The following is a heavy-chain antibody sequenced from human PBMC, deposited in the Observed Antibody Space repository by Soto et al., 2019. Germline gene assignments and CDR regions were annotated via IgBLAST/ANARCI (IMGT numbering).Heavy chain of an antibody. CDR2: INPNSGGT. CDR1: GYTFTGYY. Sequence: ASVKVSCKASGYTFTGYYMHWVRQAPGQGLEWMGWINPNSGGTNYAQKFQGWVTMTRDTSISTAYMELSRLRSDDTAVYYCARGGPLANYDFWSGYSTVGYYGMDVWGQGTTVTAP. J-gene: IGHJ6*02. CDR3: ARGGPLANYDFWSGYSTVGYYGMDV. D-gene: IGHD3-3*01. V-gene: IGHV1-2*04.